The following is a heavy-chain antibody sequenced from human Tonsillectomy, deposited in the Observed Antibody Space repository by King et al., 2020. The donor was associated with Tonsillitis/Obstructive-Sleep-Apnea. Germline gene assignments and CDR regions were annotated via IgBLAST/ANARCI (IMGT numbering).Heavy chain of an antibody. D-gene: IGHD3-10*01. CDR2: INHSGST. CDR1: GGSFSGYY. CDR3: ARERRSSGSYYNVGYYYYMDV. Sequence: VQLQQWGAGLLKPSETLSLTCAVYGGSFSGYYWSWIRQPPGKGLEWIGEINHSGSTNYNPSLTSRVTISVDTSKNQFSLKLSSVTAADTAVYYCARERRSSGSYYNVGYYYYMDVWGKGTTVTVSS. J-gene: IGHJ6*03. V-gene: IGHV4-34*01.